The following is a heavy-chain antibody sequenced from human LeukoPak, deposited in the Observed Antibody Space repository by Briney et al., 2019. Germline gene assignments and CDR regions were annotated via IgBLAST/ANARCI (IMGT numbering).Heavy chain of an antibody. D-gene: IGHD6-13*01. J-gene: IGHJ4*02. Sequence: PGGSLRLSCAASGFTFSSYGMHWVRQAPGKGLEWVAVIWYDGSNKYYADSVKGRFTISRDNSKNTLYLQMNSLRAEDTAVYYCARGLVSSSWYGMDYWGQGTLVTVSS. V-gene: IGHV3-33*01. CDR3: ARGLVSSSWYGMDY. CDR1: GFTFSSYG. CDR2: IWYDGSNK.